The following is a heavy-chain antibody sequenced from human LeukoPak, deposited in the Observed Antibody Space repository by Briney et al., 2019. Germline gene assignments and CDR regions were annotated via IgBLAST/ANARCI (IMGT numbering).Heavy chain of an antibody. V-gene: IGHV1-69*13. CDR1: GGTFSSYA. D-gene: IGHD3-3*01. J-gene: IGHJ4*02. CDR3: ARAPYDFWSGYYRPFDY. Sequence: SVKVSCKASGGTFSSYAISWVRQAPGQGLGWMGGIIPIFGTANYAQKFQGRVTITADESTSTAYMELSSLRSEDTAVYYCARAPYDFWSGYYRPFDYWGQGTLVTVSS. CDR2: IIPIFGTA.